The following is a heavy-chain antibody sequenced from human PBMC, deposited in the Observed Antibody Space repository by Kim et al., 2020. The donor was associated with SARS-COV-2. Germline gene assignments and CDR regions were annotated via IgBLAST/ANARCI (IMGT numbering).Heavy chain of an antibody. D-gene: IGHD1-1*01. V-gene: IGHV4-59*01. Sequence: SETLSLTCTVSGGSISSYYWSWIRQPPGKGLEWIGYIYYSGSTNYNPSLKSRVTISVDTSKNQFSLKLSSVTAADTAVYYCARGAQTGKRAVDYWGQGTLVTVSS. CDR1: GGSISSYY. CDR3: ARGAQTGKRAVDY. CDR2: IYYSGST. J-gene: IGHJ4*02.